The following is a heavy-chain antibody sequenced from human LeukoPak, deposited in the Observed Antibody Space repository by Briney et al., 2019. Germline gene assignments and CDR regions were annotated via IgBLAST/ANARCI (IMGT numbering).Heavy chain of an antibody. J-gene: IGHJ4*02. CDR3: ARRTVTTDY. V-gene: IGHV4-34*01. CDR2: INHSGST. Sequence: SETLSLTCAVYGGSFSGYYWSWIRQPPGKGLEWNGEINHSGSTNYNPSLKSRVTISVDTSKNQFSLKLSSVTAADTAVYYCARRTVTTDYWGQGTLVTVSS. CDR1: GGSFSGYY. D-gene: IGHD4-17*01.